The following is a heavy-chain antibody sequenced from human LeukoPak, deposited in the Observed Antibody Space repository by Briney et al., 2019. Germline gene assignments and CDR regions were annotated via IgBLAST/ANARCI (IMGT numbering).Heavy chain of an antibody. V-gene: IGHV3-74*01. CDR1: GFTFSSYW. CDR2: IASDGSST. J-gene: IGHJ4*02. CDR3: AKQLGYCSDGSCYFPY. Sequence: GGSLRLSCAASGFTFSSYWMNWVRQAPGKGLVWVSRIASDGSSTTYADSVKGRFSISRDNAKNTLCLQMNSLRAEDTAVYYCAKQLGYCSDGSCYFPYWGQGTLVTVSS. D-gene: IGHD2-15*01.